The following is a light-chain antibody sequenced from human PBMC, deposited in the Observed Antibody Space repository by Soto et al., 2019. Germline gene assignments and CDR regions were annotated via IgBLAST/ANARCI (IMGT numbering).Light chain of an antibody. V-gene: IGKV3-15*01. J-gene: IGKJ1*01. CDR2: HAS. CDR3: QQYYPWPPGT. Sequence: EIVLTQSPATLSVSPGERATLSCRASQSISSSLAWYQQQPGQAPRLLIYHASTRAAGIPARFSGSSSGTEFTLTISSLQSEDFAVYYCQQYYPWPPGTFGQGTKVELK. CDR1: QSISSS.